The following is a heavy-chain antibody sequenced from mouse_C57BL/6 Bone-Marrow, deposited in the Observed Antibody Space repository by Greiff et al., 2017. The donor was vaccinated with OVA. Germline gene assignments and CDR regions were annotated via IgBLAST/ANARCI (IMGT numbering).Heavy chain of an antibody. CDR1: GFNIKDDY. D-gene: IGHD1-1*01. CDR3: TKDWYYYGSSYDVDY. Sequence: VQLQQSGAELVRPGASVKLSCTASGFNIKDDYMHWVKQRPEQGLEWIGWIDPENGDTEYASKFQGKATITADTSSNTAYLQLSSLTSEDTAVYYCTKDWYYYGSSYDVDYWGQGTTLTVSS. CDR2: IDPENGDT. J-gene: IGHJ2*01. V-gene: IGHV14-4*01.